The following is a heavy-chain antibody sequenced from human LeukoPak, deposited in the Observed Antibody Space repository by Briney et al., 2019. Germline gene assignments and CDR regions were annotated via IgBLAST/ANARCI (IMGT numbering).Heavy chain of an antibody. CDR2: ISYDGSNK. CDR1: GFTFSSYG. Sequence: PGRSLRLSCAASGFTFSSYGMHWVRQAPGKGLGWVAVISYDGSNKYYADSVKGRFTISRDNSKNTLYLQMNSLRAEDTAVYYCAKDATDSSGFNWFDPWGQGTLVTVSS. J-gene: IGHJ5*02. D-gene: IGHD3-22*01. CDR3: AKDATDSSGFNWFDP. V-gene: IGHV3-30*18.